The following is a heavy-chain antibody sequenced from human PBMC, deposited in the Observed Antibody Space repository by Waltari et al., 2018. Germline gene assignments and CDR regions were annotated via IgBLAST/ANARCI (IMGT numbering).Heavy chain of an antibody. D-gene: IGHD3-10*01. V-gene: IGHV1-3*01. CDR3: ARAKGITMVQGLDY. CDR1: GYTSTSSA. Sequence: QVQLVQYGAEVKKPGASVKVSCQASGYTSTSSAMHWGRQAPGQRLEWMGWINAGNGNTKYSQKFQGRVTITRDTSASTAYMELSSLRSEDTAVYYCARAKGITMVQGLDYWGQGTLVTVSS. J-gene: IGHJ4*02. CDR2: INAGNGNT.